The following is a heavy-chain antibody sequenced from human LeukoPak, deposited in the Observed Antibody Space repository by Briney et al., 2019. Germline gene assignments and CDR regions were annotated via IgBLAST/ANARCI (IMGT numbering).Heavy chain of an antibody. V-gene: IGHV4-34*01. Sequence: PGGSLRLSCAASGFTFSNAWMSWVRQSPGKDLEWIGEVSQSGDTYYNPSLTSRVAMSIDTSKNQFSLKVNSVTAADTAVYYCARGLGGPRLGDWGQGTLVTVSS. J-gene: IGHJ4*02. CDR2: VSQSGDT. CDR1: GFTFSNAW. CDR3: ARGLGGPRLGD. D-gene: IGHD3-16*01.